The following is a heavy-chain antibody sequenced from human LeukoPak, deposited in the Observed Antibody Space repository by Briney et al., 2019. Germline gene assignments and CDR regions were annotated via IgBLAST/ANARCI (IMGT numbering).Heavy chain of an antibody. Sequence: GGSLRLSCLGSGFNFRYFWMSWVRQASGKGLEWVANINHDGRETYYADSVKGRFIISRDNAKDSLYLQMNSLRAEDAAVYYCAKGYIIAGRQWYLDLWGRGTLVGVSS. CDR3: AKGYIIAGRQWYLDL. D-gene: IGHD6-13*01. CDR2: INHDGRET. J-gene: IGHJ2*01. V-gene: IGHV3-7*01. CDR1: GFNFRYFW.